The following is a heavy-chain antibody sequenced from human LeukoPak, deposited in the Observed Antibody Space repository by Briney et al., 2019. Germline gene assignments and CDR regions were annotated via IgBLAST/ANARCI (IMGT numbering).Heavy chain of an antibody. V-gene: IGHV1-18*01. CDR3: ASGQQLGNYYYYYGMDV. CDR2: ISAYNGNT. D-gene: IGHD6-13*01. Sequence: GASVKVSCKASGYTFTSYGISWVRQAPGQGLEWMGWISAYNGNTNYAQKLQGRVTMTTDTSTSTAYMELRSLRSEDTAVYYCASGQQLGNYYYYYGMDVWGQGTTVTVSS. CDR1: GYTFTSYG. J-gene: IGHJ6*02.